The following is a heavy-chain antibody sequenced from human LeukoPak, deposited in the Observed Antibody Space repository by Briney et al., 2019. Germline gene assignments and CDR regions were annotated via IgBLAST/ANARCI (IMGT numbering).Heavy chain of an antibody. D-gene: IGHD3-9*01. CDR2: ISAYNGNT. V-gene: IGHV1-18*04. CDR3: ARDRYYDILTVYNWFDP. CDR1: GYTFTSYG. Sequence: GASVKVSCQASGYTFTSYGISWVRQAPGQGLEWMGWISAYNGNTNYAQKLQGRVTMTTDTSTSTAYMELRSLRSDDTAVYYCARDRYYDILTVYNWFDPWGQGTLVTVSS. J-gene: IGHJ5*02.